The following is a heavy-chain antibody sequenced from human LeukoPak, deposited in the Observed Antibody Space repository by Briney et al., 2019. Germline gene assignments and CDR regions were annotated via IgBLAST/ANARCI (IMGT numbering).Heavy chain of an antibody. J-gene: IGHJ3*02. V-gene: IGHV4-59*01. CDR2: FYYSGRT. D-gene: IGHD4-17*01. CDR1: GGSFRSYY. CDR3: SRDPYGSNSFDI. Sequence: SETLSLTCIVSGGSFRSYYWTWLRQSPGKGREGIGYFYYSGRTNYHPSLNSPVTTSLATSKNRFSPRSASATGPGTAAYYSSRDPYGSNSFDIWGQGAVVTVSS.